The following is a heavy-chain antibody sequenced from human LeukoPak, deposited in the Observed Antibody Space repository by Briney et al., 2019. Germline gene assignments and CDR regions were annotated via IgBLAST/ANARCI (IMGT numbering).Heavy chain of an antibody. CDR1: GGSIISYY. D-gene: IGHD3-22*01. V-gene: IGHV4-4*07. CDR3: ARLKFYDSTGYTPGYYMDV. CDR2: IYPSGST. J-gene: IGHJ6*03. Sequence: PSETLSLTCTVSGGSIISYYWSWVRQSAGKGLEWIGRIYPSGSTEYNTSLKNRVTMSVDMSKKQFSLKLTSVTAADTAVYYCARLKFYDSTGYTPGYYMDVWGKGTTVTVSS.